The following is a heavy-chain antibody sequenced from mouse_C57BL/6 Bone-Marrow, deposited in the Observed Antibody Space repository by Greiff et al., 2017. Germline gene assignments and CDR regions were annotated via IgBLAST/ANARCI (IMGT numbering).Heavy chain of an antibody. CDR2: IYPGSGST. CDR1: GYTFTSYW. J-gene: IGHJ1*03. D-gene: IGHD3-1*01. V-gene: IGHV1-55*01. Sequence: QVQLMESGAELVKPGASVKMSCKASGYTFTSYWITWVKQRPGQGLEWIGDIYPGSGSTNYNEKFKSKATLTVDTSSSTAYMQLSSLTSEDSAVYYCASGDSPSGWYFDVGGTGTTVTVSS. CDR3: ASGDSPSGWYFDV.